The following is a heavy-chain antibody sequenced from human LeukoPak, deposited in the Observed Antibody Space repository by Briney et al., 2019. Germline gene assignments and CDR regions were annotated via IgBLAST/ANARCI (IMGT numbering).Heavy chain of an antibody. CDR1: GFTFSSYS. D-gene: IGHD4-17*01. Sequence: GGSLRLYCAAYGFTFSSYSMNWVRQAPGKGLEWVSYISSSSSTIYYADSVKGRFTISRDNAKNSLYLQMNSLRAEDTAVYYCARATVTTFQRYYYYMDVWGKGTTVTVSS. J-gene: IGHJ6*03. CDR3: ARATVTTFQRYYYYMDV. CDR2: ISSSSSTI. V-gene: IGHV3-48*01.